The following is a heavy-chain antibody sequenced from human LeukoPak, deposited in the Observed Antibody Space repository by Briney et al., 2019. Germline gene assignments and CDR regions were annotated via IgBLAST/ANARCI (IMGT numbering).Heavy chain of an antibody. Sequence: SGTLPLTCGVSGGSIITTNWWSWVGPPPGKGLEWIGEVHLNGATNYNPSLDSRVSMSIDKSKNQLSLKLSSVTAADTATYYCTRESGAFSPFGFWGQGTLVTVSS. CDR2: VHLNGAT. CDR3: TRESGAFSPFGF. CDR1: GGSIITTNW. D-gene: IGHD1-26*01. J-gene: IGHJ4*02. V-gene: IGHV4-4*02.